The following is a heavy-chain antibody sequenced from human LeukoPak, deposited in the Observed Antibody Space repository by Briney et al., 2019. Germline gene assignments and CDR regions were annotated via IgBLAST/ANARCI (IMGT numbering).Heavy chain of an antibody. J-gene: IGHJ4*02. CDR1: GGSISSYH. D-gene: IGHD6-19*01. CDR3: ARVADSSGWYALDY. V-gene: IGHV4-4*07. CDR2: IYSSGST. Sequence: SETLSLTCTVSGGSISSYHWSWIREPAGKGLEGVGRIYSSGSTKYNPSLKSRVTMSVDTSKNQFSLKLSSVTAADTAVYYCARVADSSGWYALDYWGQGTLVTVSS.